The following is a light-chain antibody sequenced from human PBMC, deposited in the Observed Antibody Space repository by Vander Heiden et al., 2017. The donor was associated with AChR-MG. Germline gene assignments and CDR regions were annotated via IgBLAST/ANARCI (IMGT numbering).Light chain of an antibody. Sequence: QSVLTQPPSVSGAPGQRVTISCTGSRSNIGAGYDVHWYQQLPGTAPKLLIYGNSNRPSGVPDRFSGSKSGTSASLAITGLQAEDEADYYCQSYDSSLSGNYVFGTGTKVTVL. CDR1: RSNIGAGYD. V-gene: IGLV1-40*01. J-gene: IGLJ1*01. CDR3: QSYDSSLSGNYV. CDR2: GNS.